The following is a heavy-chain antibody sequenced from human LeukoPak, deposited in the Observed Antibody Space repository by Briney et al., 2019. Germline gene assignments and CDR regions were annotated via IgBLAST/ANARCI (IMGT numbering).Heavy chain of an antibody. CDR3: ARDRGGFLEWLLNPKDAFDI. Sequence: GGSLRLSCAASGFTFSSYSMNWVRQAPGKGLEWVSSISSSSSYIYYADSVKGRFTISRDNAKSSLYLQMNSLRAEDTAVYYCARDRGGFLEWLLNPKDAFDIWGQGTTITVSS. J-gene: IGHJ3*02. D-gene: IGHD3-3*01. CDR1: GFTFSSYS. V-gene: IGHV3-21*01. CDR2: ISSSSSYI.